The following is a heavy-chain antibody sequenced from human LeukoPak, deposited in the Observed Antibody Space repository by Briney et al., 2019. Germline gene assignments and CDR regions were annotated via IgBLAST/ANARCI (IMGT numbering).Heavy chain of an antibody. CDR2: ISSSSSTI. J-gene: IGHJ4*02. CDR3: ARFRRGFDY. Sequence: GGSLRLSCAASGFTFSSSSMNWVRQAPGKGLEWVSYISSSSSTIYYADSVKGRFTISRDNAKNSLYLQMNSLRAEDTALYYCARFRRGFDYWGQGTLVTVSS. V-gene: IGHV3-48*01. CDR1: GFTFSSSS.